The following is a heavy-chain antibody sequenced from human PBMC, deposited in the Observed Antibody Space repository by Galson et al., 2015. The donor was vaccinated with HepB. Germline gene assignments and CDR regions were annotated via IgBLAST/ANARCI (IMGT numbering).Heavy chain of an antibody. CDR1: GYTFTSYG. V-gene: IGHV1-18*01. D-gene: IGHD2-2*01. J-gene: IGHJ5*02. CDR3: AKYGVPAAPLAFDP. Sequence: SVKVSCKASGYTFTSYGISWVRQAPGQGLEWMGWISAYNGNTNYAQKLQGRVTMTTDTSTSTAYMELRSLRSDDTAAYYCAKYGVPAAPLAFDPWGQGTLVTVSS. CDR2: ISAYNGNT.